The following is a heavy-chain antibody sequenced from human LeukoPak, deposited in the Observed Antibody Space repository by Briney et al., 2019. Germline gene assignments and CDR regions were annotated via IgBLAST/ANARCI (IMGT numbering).Heavy chain of an antibody. CDR1: GGSISTYY. V-gene: IGHV4-4*07. J-gene: IGHJ3*02. D-gene: IGHD2-21*02. Sequence: PSETLSLTCAVSGGSISTYYWNWIRQPAGKGLEWIGRIYTSGSTNYNPSLKSRVTMSVDTSKNQFSLNLRSVTAADTAVYYCARLPGGDCSSVVAFDIWGQGTMVTVSS. CDR2: IYTSGST. CDR3: ARLPGGDCSSVVAFDI.